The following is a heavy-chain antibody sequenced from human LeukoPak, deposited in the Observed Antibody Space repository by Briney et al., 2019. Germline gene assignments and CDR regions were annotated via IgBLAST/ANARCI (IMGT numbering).Heavy chain of an antibody. D-gene: IGHD3-10*01. CDR3: ARDRAGAQSWVALDP. CDR1: GFTVSNDY. J-gene: IGHJ5*02. CDR2: IYGDGTT. Sequence: GGSLRLSCAASGFTVSNDYMAWVRQAPGRGLGWVSLIYGDGTTFYTDSVKGRFTISRDNFKNTLYLQMSSLRPEDTVLYYCARDRAGAQSWVALDPWGQGTLVTVSS. V-gene: IGHV3-66*02.